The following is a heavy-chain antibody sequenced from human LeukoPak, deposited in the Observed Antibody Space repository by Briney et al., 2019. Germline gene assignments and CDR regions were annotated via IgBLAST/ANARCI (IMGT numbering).Heavy chain of an antibody. D-gene: IGHD3-3*01. J-gene: IGHJ3*02. V-gene: IGHV1-2*02. CDR2: INPNSGGT. Sequence: ASVKVSCKASGYTFTGYYMHWVRQAPGQGLEWMGWINPNSGGTNYAQKFQGRVTMTRDTSISTAYMELSRLRAEDTAVYYCARVLRSTIFGVVFDAFDIWGQETMVTVSS. CDR3: ARVLRSTIFGVVFDAFDI. CDR1: GYTFTGYY.